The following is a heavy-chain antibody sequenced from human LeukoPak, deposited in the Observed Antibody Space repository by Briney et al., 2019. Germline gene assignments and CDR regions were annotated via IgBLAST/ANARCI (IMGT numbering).Heavy chain of an antibody. CDR1: GYTFTSYY. V-gene: IGHV1-46*01. D-gene: IGHD1-7*01. CDR3: AGQPGYNWNSDYFDY. CDR2: INPSGGST. J-gene: IGHJ4*02. Sequence: ASVKVSCKASGYTFTSYYMHWVRQAPGQGLEWMGIINPSGGSTSYAQKLQGRVTMTTDTSTSTAYMELRSLRSDDTAVYYCAGQPGYNWNSDYFDYWGQGTLVTVSS.